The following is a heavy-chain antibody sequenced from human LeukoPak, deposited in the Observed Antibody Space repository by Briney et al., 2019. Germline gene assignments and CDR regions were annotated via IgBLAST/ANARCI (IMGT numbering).Heavy chain of an antibody. CDR2: IIPIFGTA. Sequence: GASVKVSCKASGYTFTSYGISWVRQAPGQGLEWMGGIIPIFGTANYAQKFQGRVTITADESTSTAYMELSSLRSEDTAVYYCASAVASHYYYYGMDVWGQGTTVTVSS. CDR1: GYTFTSYG. J-gene: IGHJ6*02. D-gene: IGHD2-15*01. V-gene: IGHV1-69*13. CDR3: ASAVASHYYYYGMDV.